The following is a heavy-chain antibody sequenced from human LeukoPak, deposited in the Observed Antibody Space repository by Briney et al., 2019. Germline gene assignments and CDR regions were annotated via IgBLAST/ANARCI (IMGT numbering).Heavy chain of an antibody. J-gene: IGHJ5*01. CDR2: ISVSGDST. CDR1: GFTFSSYV. CDR3: AKGGLRSDWFDS. Sequence: GGSLRLSCAASGFTFSSYVMSWVRQAPGKGLEWVSVISVSGDSTYYADSVKGRFTISRDNSKNTLYMQMNSLRVEDTAVYYCAKGGLRSDWFDSWGQGTLVNVSS. V-gene: IGHV3-23*01. D-gene: IGHD4-17*01.